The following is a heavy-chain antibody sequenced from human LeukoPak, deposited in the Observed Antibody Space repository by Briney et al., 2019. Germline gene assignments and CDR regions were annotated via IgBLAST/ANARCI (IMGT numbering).Heavy chain of an antibody. CDR3: ARGIAAAGSFDY. CDR1: GGSISSYY. CDR2: IYYSGST. V-gene: IGHV4-59*01. D-gene: IGHD6-13*01. J-gene: IGHJ4*02. Sequence: SETLSLTCTVSGGSISSYYWSWIRQPPGKGLEWIGYIYYSGSTNYNLSLKSRVTISVDTSKNQFSLKLSSVTAADTAVYYCARGIAAAGSFDYWGQGTLVTVSS.